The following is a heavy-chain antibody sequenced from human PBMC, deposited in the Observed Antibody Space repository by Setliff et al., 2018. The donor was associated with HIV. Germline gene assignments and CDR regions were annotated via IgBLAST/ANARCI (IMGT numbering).Heavy chain of an antibody. D-gene: IGHD3-22*01. J-gene: IGHJ3*02. CDR1: GYSFSSYW. CDR2: IHPGDSDT. CDR3: ARITYYYDSSAYLLYDAFDI. Sequence: HGESLKISCQGSGYSFSSYWIGWVRQMPGKGLEWMGIIHPGDSDTRYSPSFQGQVIISADKSINTAYLQWNSLKASDTAMYYCARITYYYDSSAYLLYDAFDIWGQGTMVTVSS. V-gene: IGHV5-51*01.